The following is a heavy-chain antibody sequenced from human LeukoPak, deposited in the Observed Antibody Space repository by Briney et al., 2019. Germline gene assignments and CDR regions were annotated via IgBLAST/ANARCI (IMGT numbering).Heavy chain of an antibody. V-gene: IGHV3-15*01. CDR3: TTGPYSGRYFDY. J-gene: IGHJ4*02. Sequence: GGSLRLSCAASGFTFSNAWMSWVRQAPGKGLEWVGRIKSKTDGGTTDYAAPVKGRLTISRDDSKNTLYLQMNSLKTEDTALYYCTTGPYSGRYFDYWGQGTLVTVSS. D-gene: IGHD1-26*01. CDR2: IKSKTDGGTT. CDR1: GFTFSNAW.